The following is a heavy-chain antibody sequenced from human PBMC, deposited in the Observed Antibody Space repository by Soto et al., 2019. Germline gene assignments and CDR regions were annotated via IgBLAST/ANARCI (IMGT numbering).Heavy chain of an antibody. D-gene: IGHD6-19*01. CDR1: GFTFSSYA. V-gene: IGHV3-23*01. CDR3: AKDGMESSGWGVNNFDY. Sequence: EVQLFESGGGLVQPGGSLRLSCAASGFTFSSYAMSWVRQAPGKGLEWVSAISGSGGSTYYADSVKGRFTISRDNSKNTLYLKMNSLRAEDTAVYYCAKDGMESSGWGVNNFDYWGQGTLVTVSS. J-gene: IGHJ4*02. CDR2: ISGSGGST.